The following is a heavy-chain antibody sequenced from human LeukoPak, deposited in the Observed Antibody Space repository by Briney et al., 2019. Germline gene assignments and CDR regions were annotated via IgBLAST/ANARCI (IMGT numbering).Heavy chain of an antibody. CDR1: GFAFSSYV. CDR3: GRVALDTSMIHY. V-gene: IGHV3-23*01. Sequence: GGSLRLSCAASGFAFSSYVMTWVRQAPGKGLEWVSGISGSGGTTYDADSVKGRFTVSRDNSKSTLYLQLNSQRVEDTAVHYCGRVALDTSMIHYWGQGTLVTVSS. D-gene: IGHD5-18*01. CDR2: ISGSGGTT. J-gene: IGHJ4*02.